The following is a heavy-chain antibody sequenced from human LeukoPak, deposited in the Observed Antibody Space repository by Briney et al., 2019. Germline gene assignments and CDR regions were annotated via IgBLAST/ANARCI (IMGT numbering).Heavy chain of an antibody. CDR2: ISASGDVT. J-gene: IGHJ4*02. D-gene: IGHD6-13*01. Sequence: GGSLRLSCAASGFTFSKFPMGWVRQAPGRGLEWVSAISASGDVTFYADSLRGRFTISRDNSRDTLYLQMNSLRAEDTAVYYCSTSPSFGSSWYQFNYWGQGTLVTVSS. V-gene: IGHV3-23*01. CDR1: GFTFSKFP. CDR3: STSPSFGSSWYQFNY.